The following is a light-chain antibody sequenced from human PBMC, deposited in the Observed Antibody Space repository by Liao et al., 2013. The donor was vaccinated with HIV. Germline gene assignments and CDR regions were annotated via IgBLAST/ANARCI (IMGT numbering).Light chain of an antibody. CDR3: QTWVTRNVV. CDR2: YDS. J-gene: IGLJ2*01. V-gene: IGLV3-21*01. Sequence: SYELTQPPSVSVAPGKTARITCGGNNIESKSVHWYQQKPGQAPVLVIFYDSDRPSGIPERFSGSNSGNTATLTITGTQAMDEADYYCQTWVTRNVVFGGGTKLTVL. CDR1: NIESKS.